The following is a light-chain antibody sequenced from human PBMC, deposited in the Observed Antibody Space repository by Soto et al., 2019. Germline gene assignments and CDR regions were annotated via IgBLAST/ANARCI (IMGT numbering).Light chain of an antibody. V-gene: IGKV3D-15*01. CDR1: QSVSSSY. Sequence: IVLTQSPGTLSLSPWERATLSCRASQSVSSSYLAWCQQKPGQAPRLLIYDASNRATGIPARFSGSGSGTEFTLTISSLQSEDFAVYYCQQYNNWPSITFGQGTRLEIK. CDR3: QQYNNWPSIT. CDR2: DAS. J-gene: IGKJ5*01.